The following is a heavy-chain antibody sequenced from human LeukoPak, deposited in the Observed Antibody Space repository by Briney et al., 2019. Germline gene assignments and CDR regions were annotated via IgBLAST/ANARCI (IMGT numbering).Heavy chain of an antibody. J-gene: IGHJ4*02. CDR2: ISGSGGST. V-gene: IGHV3-23*01. D-gene: IGHD2-2*01. CDR3: AKPTRGYCGSTSCPMGGNYFDY. CDR1: GFTFSSYA. Sequence: PGGSLRLSCAASGFTFSSYAMSWFRQAPGKGLEWVSAISGSGGSTYYADSVKGRFTISRDNSKNTLYLQMNSLRAEDTAVYYCAKPTRGYCGSTSCPMGGNYFDYWGQGTLVTVSS.